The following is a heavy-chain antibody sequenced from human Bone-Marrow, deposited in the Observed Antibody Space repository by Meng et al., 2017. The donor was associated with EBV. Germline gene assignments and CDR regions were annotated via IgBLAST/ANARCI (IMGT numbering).Heavy chain of an antibody. CDR2: INAGNGNT. J-gene: IGHJ5*02. CDR3: ARGGDCSSTSCYLPFDP. CDR1: GYTFTSYA. V-gene: IGHV1-3*01. Sequence: QVQLVQSAAEVKKPGASVKVSCKASGYTFTSYAMHWVRQAPGQRLEWMGWINAGNGNTKYSQKFQGRVTITRDTSASTAYMELSSLKSEDTAVYYCARGGDCSSTSCYLPFDPWGQGTLVTVSS. D-gene: IGHD2-2*01.